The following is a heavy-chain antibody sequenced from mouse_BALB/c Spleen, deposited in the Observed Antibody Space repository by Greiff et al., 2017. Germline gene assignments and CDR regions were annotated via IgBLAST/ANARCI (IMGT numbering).Heavy chain of an antibody. CDR3: ANWGNYAAMDY. D-gene: IGHD2-1*01. Sequence: EVKLVESGGGLVKPGGSLKLSCAASGFAFSSYDMSWVRQTPEKRLEWVAYISSCGGSTYYPDTVKGRFTITRDNAMNTLYLQLSSLKSEDTAMYYAANWGNYAAMDYWGQGTSVTVSS. V-gene: IGHV5-12-1*01. CDR2: ISSCGGST. J-gene: IGHJ4*01. CDR1: GFAFSSYD.